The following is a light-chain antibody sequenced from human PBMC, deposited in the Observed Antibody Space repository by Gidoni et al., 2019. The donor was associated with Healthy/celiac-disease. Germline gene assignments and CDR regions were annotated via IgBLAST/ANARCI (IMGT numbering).Light chain of an antibody. Sequence: DIQMTQSPSTLSASVGYRVTITCRASQSISSWLAWYQQKPGKAPKLLIYKASSLESGVPSRFSGSGSGTEFTLTISSLQPDDFATYYCQQYNSFALTFXGXTKVEIK. CDR1: QSISSW. J-gene: IGKJ4*01. V-gene: IGKV1-5*03. CDR3: QQYNSFALT. CDR2: KAS.